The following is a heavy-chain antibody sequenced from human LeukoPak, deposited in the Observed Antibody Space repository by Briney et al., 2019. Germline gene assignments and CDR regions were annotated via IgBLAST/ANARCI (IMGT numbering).Heavy chain of an antibody. CDR1: GFTFSSYW. V-gene: IGHV3-74*01. Sequence: SGGSLRLSCAASGFTFSSYWMHWVRQAPGKGLVWISRINCDGSGTSYADSVKGRFTISRDNAKNTLYLQMNSLRAEDTAVYYCAHISSSWPDYWGQGTLVTVSS. J-gene: IGHJ4*02. D-gene: IGHD6-13*01. CDR3: AHISSSWPDY. CDR2: INCDGSGT.